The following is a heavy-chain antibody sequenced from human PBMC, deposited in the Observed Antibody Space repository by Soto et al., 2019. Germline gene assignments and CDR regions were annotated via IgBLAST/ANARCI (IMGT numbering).Heavy chain of an antibody. D-gene: IGHD1-1*01. J-gene: IGHJ4*02. V-gene: IGHV1-18*01. CDR3: ARGTYFDY. Sequence: QVQLVQSGTEVKKPGASVKVSCKASGYIMTTYGVSWVRQAPGQGLEWVGWISAYNDHTNYAQKFQGRVTMTTDTSTSTAYMELRSLRSDDTAVSYCARGTYFDYWGQGTLVTVSS. CDR1: GYIMTTYG. CDR2: ISAYNDHT.